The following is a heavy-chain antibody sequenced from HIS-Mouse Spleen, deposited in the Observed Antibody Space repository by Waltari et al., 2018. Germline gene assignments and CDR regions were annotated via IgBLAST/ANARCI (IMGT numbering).Heavy chain of an antibody. CDR2: IYYSVGT. CDR3: AREIPYSSSWYDWYFDL. Sequence: QLQLQESGPGLVKPSETLSLTCTVSGGSISSSSYYWGWIRQPPGKGLEWIGRIYYSVGTSSNPSLKSRVTISVATSKNQFSLKLSSVTAADTAVYYCAREIPYSSSWYDWYFDLWGRGTLVTVSS. V-gene: IGHV4-39*07. J-gene: IGHJ2*01. CDR1: GGSISSSSYY. D-gene: IGHD6-13*01.